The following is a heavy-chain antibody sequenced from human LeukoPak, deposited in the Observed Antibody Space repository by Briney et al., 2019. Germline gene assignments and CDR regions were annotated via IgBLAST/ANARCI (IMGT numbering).Heavy chain of an antibody. Sequence: QSGGSLRLSCAASGFTYSSYAMSWVRQAPGKGLEWVSAISGSGGSTYYADSVKGRFTISRDNSKNTLYLQMNSLRAEDTAVYYCAKGRWMVVAADDYWGQGTLVTVSS. V-gene: IGHV3-23*01. D-gene: IGHD2-15*01. CDR1: GFTYSSYA. CDR3: AKGRWMVVAADDY. CDR2: ISGSGGST. J-gene: IGHJ4*02.